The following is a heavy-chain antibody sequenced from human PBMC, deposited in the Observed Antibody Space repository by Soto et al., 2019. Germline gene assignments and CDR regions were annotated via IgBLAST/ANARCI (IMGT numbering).Heavy chain of an antibody. CDR2: INHSGST. D-gene: IGHD3-10*01. V-gene: IGHV4-34*01. Sequence: QVQLQQWGAGLLKPSETLSLTCAVYGGSFSGYYWSWIRQPPGKGLEWIGEINHSGSTNYNPSLKSRVTITVDTSKHQFSLKLSSVTAADTAVYYCARGRIYYGSGRNWFDPWGQGTLVTVSS. CDR3: ARGRIYYGSGRNWFDP. J-gene: IGHJ5*02. CDR1: GGSFSGYY.